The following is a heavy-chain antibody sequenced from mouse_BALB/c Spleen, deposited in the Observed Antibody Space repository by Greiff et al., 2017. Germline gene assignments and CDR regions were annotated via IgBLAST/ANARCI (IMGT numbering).Heavy chain of an antibody. CDR2: ISSGGSYT. CDR3: TREYYYGTWYFDV. Sequence: EVKLVESGGGLVKPGGSLKLSCAASGFTFSSYTMSWVRQTPEKRLEWVATISSGGSYTYYPDSVKGRFTISRDNAKNTLYLQMSSLKSEDTAMYYCTREYYYGTWYFDVWGAGTTVTVSS. CDR1: GFTFSSYT. J-gene: IGHJ1*01. D-gene: IGHD1-1*01. V-gene: IGHV5-6-4*01.